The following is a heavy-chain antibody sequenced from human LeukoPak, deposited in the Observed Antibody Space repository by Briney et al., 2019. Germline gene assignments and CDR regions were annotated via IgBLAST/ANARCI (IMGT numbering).Heavy chain of an antibody. D-gene: IGHD6-6*01. CDR2: ISGGGGGT. CDR3: ARDHQVSYFDY. Sequence: GGSLRLSCAASGFTFSSYAMSWVRQAPGKGLEWVSVISGGGGGTYYTDSVKDRFTISRDNSKNTLYLQMNSLRADDTAVYYCARDHQVSYFDYWGQGTLVTVSS. J-gene: IGHJ4*02. CDR1: GFTFSSYA. V-gene: IGHV3-23*01.